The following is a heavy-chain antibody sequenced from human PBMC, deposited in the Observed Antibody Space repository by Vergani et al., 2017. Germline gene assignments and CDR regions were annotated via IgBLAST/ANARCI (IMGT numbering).Heavy chain of an antibody. CDR3: VKDRGASIGCDD. CDR1: GFTFTNYG. CDR2: LRYDGTTK. J-gene: IGHJ4*02. Sequence: QVQLVESGGGVVQPGGSLRLSCAASGFTFTNYGMHWVRQAPGKGLEWLAYLRYDGTTKKYADSVKGRFTISRDNSKNMLYLHMDSLRPEDTAMFYCVKDRGASIGCDDWVQGTQVTVSS. V-gene: IGHV3-30*02. D-gene: IGHD2-2*01.